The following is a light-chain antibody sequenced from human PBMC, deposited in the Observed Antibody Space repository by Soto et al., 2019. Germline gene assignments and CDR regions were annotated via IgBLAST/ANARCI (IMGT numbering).Light chain of an antibody. Sequence: QSVLTQPPSASGTPGQRVTISCSGSSSNIGSKPVNWYQRLPGTAPKLLIYYNNQRPSGVPDRFSGSKSGTSASLAIGGLQSDDEADYYCAPWDASLNGVVFGGGTKVTVL. CDR1: SSNIGSKP. CDR2: YNN. CDR3: APWDASLNGVV. V-gene: IGLV1-44*01. J-gene: IGLJ2*01.